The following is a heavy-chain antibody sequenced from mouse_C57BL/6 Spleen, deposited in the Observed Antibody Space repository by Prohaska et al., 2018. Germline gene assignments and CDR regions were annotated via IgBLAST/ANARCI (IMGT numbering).Heavy chain of an antibody. CDR3: ARAPSYYGSSYWYFDV. CDR1: GFTFSDYY. V-gene: IGHV5-16*01. CDR2: INYDGSST. D-gene: IGHD1-1*01. J-gene: IGHJ1*03. Sequence: EVKLVESEGGLVQPGSSMKLSCTASGFTFSDYYMACVRQVPEKGLEWVANINYDGSSTYYLDSLKSRFIISRDNANNILYLQMSSLKSEDTATYYCARAPSYYGSSYWYFDVWGTGTTVTVSS.